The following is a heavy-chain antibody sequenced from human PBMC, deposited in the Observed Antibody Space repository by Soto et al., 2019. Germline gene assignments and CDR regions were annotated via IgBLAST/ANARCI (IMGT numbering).Heavy chain of an antibody. J-gene: IGHJ4*02. CDR3: ANGGESSSLDFDF. D-gene: IGHD6-13*01. CDR2: ISGGGGSR. Sequence: EVQLLESGGGLVQPGGSLRLSCAASGFTFSSYAMTWVRQAPGKGLEWVSSISGGGGSRYYADSVKGRFTISRGNSKNTLYLQRNSLRAEDTAVYYCANGGESSSLDFDFWGQGTQVTVSS. V-gene: IGHV3-23*01. CDR1: GFTFSSYA.